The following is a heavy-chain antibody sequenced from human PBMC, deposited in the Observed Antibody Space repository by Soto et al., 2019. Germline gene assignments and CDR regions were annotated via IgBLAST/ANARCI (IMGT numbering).Heavy chain of an antibody. J-gene: IGHJ4*02. D-gene: IGHD3-3*01. CDR1: GFTFGDYA. V-gene: IGHV3-49*03. Sequence: GGSLRLSCTASGFTFGDYAMSWFRQAPGKGLEWVGFIRSKAYGGTTEYAASVKGRFTISRDDSKSIAYLQMNSLKTEDTAVYYCTTPHYDFWSGPIRNFDYWGQGTLVTVSS. CDR2: IRSKAYGGTT. CDR3: TTPHYDFWSGPIRNFDY.